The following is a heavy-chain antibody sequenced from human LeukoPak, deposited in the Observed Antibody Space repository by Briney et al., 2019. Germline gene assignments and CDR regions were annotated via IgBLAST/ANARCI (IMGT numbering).Heavy chain of an antibody. CDR3: ARADTVTIIDY. Sequence: SETLSLTCTVSGGSISSSSYSWSWIRQPPGKGLEWIGYIYYSGSTYYNPSLKSRVTISVDTSKNQFSLKLSSVTAADTAVYYCARADTVTIIDYWGQGTLVTVSS. V-gene: IGHV4-30-4*07. CDR2: IYYSGST. CDR1: GGSISSSSYS. J-gene: IGHJ4*02. D-gene: IGHD4-17*01.